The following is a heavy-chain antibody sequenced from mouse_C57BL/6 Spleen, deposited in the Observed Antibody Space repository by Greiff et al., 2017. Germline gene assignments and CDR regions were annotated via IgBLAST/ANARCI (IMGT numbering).Heavy chain of an antibody. D-gene: IGHD2-3*01. CDR3: ARRDGYYDY. J-gene: IGHJ3*01. CDR2: ILPGSGST. CDR1: GYTFTGYW. V-gene: IGHV1-9*01. Sequence: VKLQESGAELMKPGASVKLSCKATGYTFTGYWIEWVKQRPGHGLEWIGAILPGSGSTNYTEKFKGKATFPADTSSNTAYMQLSSLTTENSAIDYCARRDGYYDYWGQGTLVTVSA.